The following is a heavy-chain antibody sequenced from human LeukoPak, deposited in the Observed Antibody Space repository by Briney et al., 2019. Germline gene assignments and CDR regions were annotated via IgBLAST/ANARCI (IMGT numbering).Heavy chain of an antibody. CDR1: GFTFSSYA. Sequence: GGSLRLSCAASGFTFSSYAMSWVRQAPGKGLEWVSAISGSGGSTYYADSVKGRFTISRDNSKNTLYLQMNSLRAEDTAVYYCAKGKYQLLRRSTYYYYGMDVWGQGTTVTVSS. CDR3: AKGKYQLLRRSTYYYYGMDV. J-gene: IGHJ6*02. D-gene: IGHD2-2*01. CDR2: ISGSGGST. V-gene: IGHV3-23*01.